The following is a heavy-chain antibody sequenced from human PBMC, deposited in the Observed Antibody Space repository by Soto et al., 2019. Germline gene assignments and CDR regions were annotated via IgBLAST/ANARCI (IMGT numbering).Heavy chain of an antibody. CDR1: GGSISSHY. D-gene: IGHD2-21*01. Sequence: PSETLSLTRNLSGGSISSHYCSWIRQPPGKGLEWIAYVFHSGSTNYNPSLKSRVTISIDTSKNRFSLSLRSASAADTAVYYCARSISGDPWFDPWGQGTLVTAPQ. V-gene: IGHV4-59*11. CDR2: VFHSGST. J-gene: IGHJ5*02. CDR3: ARSISGDPWFDP.